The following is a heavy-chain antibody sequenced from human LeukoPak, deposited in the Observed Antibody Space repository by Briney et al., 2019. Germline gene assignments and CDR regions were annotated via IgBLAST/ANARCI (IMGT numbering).Heavy chain of an antibody. J-gene: IGHJ4*02. V-gene: IGHV1-46*01. CDR2: INPSGGST. Sequence: ASVKVSCKASGYTFTSYCMHWVRQAPGQGLEWMGIINPSGGSTSYAQKFQGRVTMTRDTSISTAYMELSRLRSDDTAVYYCASLGLYSSGYAFDYWGQGTLVTVSS. CDR1: GYTFTSYC. CDR3: ASLGLYSSGYAFDY. D-gene: IGHD3-22*01.